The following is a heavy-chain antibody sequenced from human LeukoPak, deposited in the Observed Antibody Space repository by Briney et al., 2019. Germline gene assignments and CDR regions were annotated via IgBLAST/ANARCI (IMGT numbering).Heavy chain of an antibody. J-gene: IGHJ4*02. CDR2: ISYDGSSK. CDR3: AREHYDSGSYSGNFDY. V-gene: IGHV3-30-3*01. Sequence: GGSLRLSCAASGFTFSNYAIHWVRQAPGKGLEWVTSISYDGSSKSYADSVKGRFTISRDNSKNTLYLQMNSLRVEDAAVYYCAREHYDSGSYSGNFDYWGQGTLVTVSS. CDR1: GFTFSNYA. D-gene: IGHD3-10*01.